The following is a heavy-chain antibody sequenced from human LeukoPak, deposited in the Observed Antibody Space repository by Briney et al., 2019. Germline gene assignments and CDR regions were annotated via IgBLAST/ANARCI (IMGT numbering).Heavy chain of an antibody. D-gene: IGHD5-12*01. CDR2: ISSSGSTI. Sequence: GGSLRLSCAGSGFTFSSYGMSWVRQAPGKGLEWVSYISSSGSTIYYADSVKGRFTISRDNAKNSLYLQMNSLRAEDTAVYYCARGPVDSLNWFDPWGQGTLVTVSS. CDR3: ARGPVDSLNWFDP. CDR1: GFTFSSYG. J-gene: IGHJ5*02. V-gene: IGHV3-48*04.